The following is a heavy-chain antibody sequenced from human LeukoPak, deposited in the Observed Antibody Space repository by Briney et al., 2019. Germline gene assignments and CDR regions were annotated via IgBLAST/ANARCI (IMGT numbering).Heavy chain of an antibody. D-gene: IGHD4-17*01. CDR2: ISGSGGRT. CDR1: GFTFSSYA. J-gene: IGHJ4*02. V-gene: IGHV3-23*01. Sequence: SGGSLRLSCAASGFTFSSYAMSWVRQAPGKGLEWVSSISGSGGRTHYTDSVKGRFTISRDSSKNTLYLQMNSLRAEDTAVYYCATPPTVTRNYWGQGTLVTVSS. CDR3: ATPPTVTRNY.